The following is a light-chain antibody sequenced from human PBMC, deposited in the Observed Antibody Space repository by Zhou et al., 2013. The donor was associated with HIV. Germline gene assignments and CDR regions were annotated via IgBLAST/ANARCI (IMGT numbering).Light chain of an antibody. V-gene: IGKV3-11*01. CDR3: QQRNNWPLT. CDR2: DAS. J-gene: IGKJ4*01. CDR1: RGIGTY. Sequence: EIVLTQSPVTLSLSPGARATLSCRASRGIGTYLSWYQQRPGQTPRLLIYDASNRAAGIPARFSGSGSGTDFTLIISALEPEDFAVYYCQQRNNWPLTFGGGPRVEIK.